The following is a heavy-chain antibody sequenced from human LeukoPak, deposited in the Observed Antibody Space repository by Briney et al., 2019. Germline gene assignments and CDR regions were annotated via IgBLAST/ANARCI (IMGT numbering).Heavy chain of an antibody. CDR2: ISWNSGSI. J-gene: IGHJ4*02. CDR1: GFTFDDYA. V-gene: IGHV3-9*01. D-gene: IGHD3-22*01. Sequence: GGSLRLSCAASGFTFDDYAMHWVRQAPGKGLEWVSGISWNSGSIGYADSVKGRFTISRDNAKNSLYLQMNSLRAEDTALYYCAKEDSSGYYYVGQQVFDYWGQGTLVTVSS. CDR3: AKEDSSGYYYVGQQVFDY.